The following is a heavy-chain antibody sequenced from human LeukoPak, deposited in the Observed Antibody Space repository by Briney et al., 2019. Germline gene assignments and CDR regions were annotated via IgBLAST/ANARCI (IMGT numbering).Heavy chain of an antibody. J-gene: IGHJ3*02. Sequence: SETLSRTSAVYGGSFSGFYWSWLRHRPGKGREGSGEINHSVSTNYKPSLKSRVTISVDTSKNEFSLKLSSVPAADTAVYYCARGFTRAYAFDIWGQGTMVTVSS. CDR3: ARGFTRAYAFDI. CDR2: INHSVST. CDR1: GGSFSGFY. V-gene: IGHV4-34*01. D-gene: IGHD3-16*01.